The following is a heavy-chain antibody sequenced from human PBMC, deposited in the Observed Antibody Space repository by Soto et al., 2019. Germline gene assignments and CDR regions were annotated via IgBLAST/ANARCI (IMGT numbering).Heavy chain of an antibody. D-gene: IGHD2-15*01. CDR3: AIHPRGGVVAATPSDY. Sequence: GGSLRLSCAASGFTFSSYAMSWVRQAPGKGLEWVSAISGSGGSTYYADSVKGRFTISRDNSKNTLYLQMNSLRAEDTAVYYCAIHPRGGVVAATPSDYWGQGTLVTVSS. J-gene: IGHJ4*02. V-gene: IGHV3-23*01. CDR2: ISGSGGST. CDR1: GFTFSSYA.